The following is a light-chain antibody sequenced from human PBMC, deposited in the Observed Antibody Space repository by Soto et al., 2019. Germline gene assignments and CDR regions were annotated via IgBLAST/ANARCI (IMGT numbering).Light chain of an antibody. CDR3: ASFTSTYSYV. J-gene: IGLJ1*01. V-gene: IGLV2-14*03. CDR1: SSDVGGYNY. CDR2: HVT. Sequence: QSALTQPASVSGSRGQSITISCTGTSSDVGGYNYVSWYQHHPGKAPKLMIYHVTVRPSGVSNRFSGSKSDDTASLTISGLQAEDEADYYCASFTSTYSYVFGTGTKVTVL.